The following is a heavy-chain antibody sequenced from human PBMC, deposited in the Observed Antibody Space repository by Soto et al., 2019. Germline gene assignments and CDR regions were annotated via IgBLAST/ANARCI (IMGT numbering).Heavy chain of an antibody. CDR1: GFTFSSYA. D-gene: IGHD1-26*01. J-gene: IGHJ4*02. CDR3: ARGGYSGRYPAYFDY. Sequence: PGGSLRLSCTASGFTFSSYAVHWVRQAPGMGLEYVSTISNNGDTTYYANPVKGRFTISRDNSKNTLYLQMGSLRAEDMAKYYCARGGYSGRYPAYFDYWGQGTLVTVSS. CDR2: ISNNGDTT. V-gene: IGHV3-64*01.